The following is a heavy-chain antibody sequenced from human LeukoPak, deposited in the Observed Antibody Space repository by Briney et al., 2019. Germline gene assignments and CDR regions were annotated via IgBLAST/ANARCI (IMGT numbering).Heavy chain of an antibody. CDR1: GFTFSSYS. CDR2: ISSSSGNI. Sequence: GGSLRLSCAASGFTFSSYSMSWVRQAPGQGLEWVSSISSSSGNIYYAETVKGRVTISRDKAKNSLYMELNSLRAEDTAVYYCARDTYDSSGYYPFDYWGQGTLVTVSS. V-gene: IGHV3-21*04. CDR3: ARDTYDSSGYYPFDY. J-gene: IGHJ4*02. D-gene: IGHD3-22*01.